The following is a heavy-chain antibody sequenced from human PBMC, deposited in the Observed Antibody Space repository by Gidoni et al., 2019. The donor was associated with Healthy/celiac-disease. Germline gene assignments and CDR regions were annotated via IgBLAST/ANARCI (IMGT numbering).Heavy chain of an antibody. CDR2: IYQSGST. D-gene: IGHD2-2*01. CDR1: GGSISSSNW. Sequence: QVQLQESGPGLVKPSGTLSLTCAVSGGSISSSNWWSWVRQPPGKGLEWIGEIYQSGSTNYNPSLKGRVTISVDKSKNQFSLKLSSVTAADTAVYYCAAYVVVPAAMVDRFDPWGQGTLVTVSS. CDR3: AAYVVVPAAMVDRFDP. V-gene: IGHV4-4*02. J-gene: IGHJ5*02.